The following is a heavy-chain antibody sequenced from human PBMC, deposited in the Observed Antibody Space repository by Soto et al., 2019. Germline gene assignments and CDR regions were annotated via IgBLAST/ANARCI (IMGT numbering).Heavy chain of an antibody. CDR2: FYYSGST. CDR1: GGSISIYY. Sequence: PSEPLSLTCTASGGSISIYYWSWIRQPPGKGLEWIGYFYYSGSTNYNPSLKSRVTISVDTSKNQFSLKLSSLTAADTAVYYCATGIAVAEFDYWGQGTLVTVS. CDR3: ATGIAVAEFDY. J-gene: IGHJ4*02. D-gene: IGHD6-19*01. V-gene: IGHV4-59*08.